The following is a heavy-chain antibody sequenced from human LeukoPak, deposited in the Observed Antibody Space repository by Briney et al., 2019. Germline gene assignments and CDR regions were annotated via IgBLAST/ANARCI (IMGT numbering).Heavy chain of an antibody. CDR1: GFTFSSYE. CDR2: IYYGETT. CDR3: VRQNGDSVSGYFDY. Sequence: LRLSCAASGFTFSSYEMNWVRQPPGKGLEWIGSIYYGETTYYNASLKSRGTISEDSSKNQFSLKLRSVTAADTAVYYCVRQNGDSVSGYFDYWGQGTLVTVSS. J-gene: IGHJ4*02. D-gene: IGHD4-17*01. V-gene: IGHV4-39*01.